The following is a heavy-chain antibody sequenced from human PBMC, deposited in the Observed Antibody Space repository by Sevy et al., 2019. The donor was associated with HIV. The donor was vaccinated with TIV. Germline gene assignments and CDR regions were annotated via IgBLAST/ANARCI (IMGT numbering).Heavy chain of an antibody. CDR1: GFTFSSYG. J-gene: IGHJ4*02. V-gene: IGHV3-30*18. Sequence: GGSLRLSCAASGFTFSSYGMHWVRQAPGKGLEWVAVISYDGSNKYYADSVKGRFTISRDNSKNTLYLQMNSLRAEDTAVYYCAKCRTNRVLRFLAWFLGYFDYWGQGTLVTVSS. CDR2: ISYDGSNK. D-gene: IGHD3-3*01. CDR3: AKCRTNRVLRFLAWFLGYFDY.